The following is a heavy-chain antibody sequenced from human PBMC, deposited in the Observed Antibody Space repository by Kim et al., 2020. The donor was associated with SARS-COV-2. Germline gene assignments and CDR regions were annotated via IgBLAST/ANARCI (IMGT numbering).Heavy chain of an antibody. CDR2: IRYDGSNE. CDR3: ATDRASV. J-gene: IGHJ6*02. CDR1: GFTFSNYG. Sequence: GGSLRLSCAASGFTFSNYGMSWVRQAPGKGLEWVAKIRYDGSNEYYVDSVKGRFTISRDNAKNSLYLQMNSLRAEDTAVYYCATDRASVWGQGTTVTVSS. V-gene: IGHV3-7*03.